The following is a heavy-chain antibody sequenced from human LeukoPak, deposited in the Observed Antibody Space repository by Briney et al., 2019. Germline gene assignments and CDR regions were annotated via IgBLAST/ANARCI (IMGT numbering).Heavy chain of an antibody. CDR2: IKQDGSEK. CDR1: GFTFSSYG. Sequence: PGGSLRLSCAASGFTFSSYGMHWVRQAPGRGLECVANIKQDGSEKFYVDSVKGRFTISRDNAKNSLYLQMNSLRAEDTAVYYCARDGRFSYGAFDIWGQGTMVTVSS. J-gene: IGHJ3*02. V-gene: IGHV3-7*01. CDR3: ARDGRFSYGAFDI. D-gene: IGHD3-3*01.